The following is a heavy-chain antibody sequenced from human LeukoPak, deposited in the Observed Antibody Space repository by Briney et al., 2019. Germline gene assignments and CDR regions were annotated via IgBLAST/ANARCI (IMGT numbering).Heavy chain of an antibody. Sequence: ASVKVSCKASGYTFTNYDIHWVRQATGQGLEWMGWMNPKSGNTGYAQRFQGGVTMTRNTSITTAYMDLRSLKSDDTAIYYCTRGRGFLEGLAVWGQGTTVTV. D-gene: IGHD3-3*01. J-gene: IGHJ6*02. CDR3: TRGRGFLEGLAV. V-gene: IGHV1-8*01. CDR2: MNPKSGNT. CDR1: GYTFTNYD.